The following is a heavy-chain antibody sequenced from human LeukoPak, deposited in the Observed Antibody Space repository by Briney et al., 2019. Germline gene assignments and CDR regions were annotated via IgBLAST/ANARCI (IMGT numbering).Heavy chain of an antibody. CDR1: GGSISSSTYY. CDR2: IYYSGST. Sequence: PSETLSLTCTVSGGSISSSTYYWGWIRQPPGKGLEWIGNIYYSGSTYYNPSLKSRVTISVDTSKNQFSLRLSSVTAADTAVYYCARPAQGDYHSYYMDVWGKGTTVTVSS. J-gene: IGHJ6*03. CDR3: ARPAQGDYHSYYMDV. V-gene: IGHV4-39*01.